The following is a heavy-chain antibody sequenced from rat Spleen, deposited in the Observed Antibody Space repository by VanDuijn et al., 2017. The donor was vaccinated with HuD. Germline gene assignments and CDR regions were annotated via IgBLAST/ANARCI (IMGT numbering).Heavy chain of an antibody. Sequence: EVQLVESDGDLVQPGRSLKLSCAASGFTFSDYNMAWVRQAPKKGLEWVATISYDGSSTYYRDSVKGRFTISRDNAKSTLYLQMDSLRSEDTATYYCARPFDNIGTIPDYWGQGVMVTVSS. J-gene: IGHJ2*01. CDR1: GFTFSDYN. CDR3: ARPFDNIGTIPDY. D-gene: IGHD1-5*01. V-gene: IGHV5-7*01. CDR2: ISYDGSST.